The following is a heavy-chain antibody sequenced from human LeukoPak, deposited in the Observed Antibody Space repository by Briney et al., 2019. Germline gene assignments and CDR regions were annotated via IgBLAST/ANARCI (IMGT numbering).Heavy chain of an antibody. V-gene: IGHV3-53*01. CDR2: IYSGGST. CDR1: GFTVSSNY. D-gene: IGHD4-17*01. Sequence: PGGSLRLSCAASGFTVSSNYVSWVRQAPGKGLEWVSVIYSGGSTYYADSVKGRFTISRDNSKNTLYLQMNSLRAEDTAVYYCARVSEDGVPGGYWGQGTLVTVSS. CDR3: ARVSEDGVPGGY. J-gene: IGHJ4*02.